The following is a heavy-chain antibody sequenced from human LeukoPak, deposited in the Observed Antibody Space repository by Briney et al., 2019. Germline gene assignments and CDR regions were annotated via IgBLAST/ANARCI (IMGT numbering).Heavy chain of an antibody. CDR1: GGTFSSYA. CDR2: IIPIFGTA. D-gene: IGHD6-19*01. Sequence: ASVKVSCKASGGTFSSYAISWVRQAPGQGLEWMGGIIPIFGTANYAQKFQGRVTITADESTSTAYMELSSLRSEDTAVYYCARDRGSSSGWYYFDYWGQGTLVTVSS. CDR3: ARDRGSSSGWYYFDY. J-gene: IGHJ4*02. V-gene: IGHV1-69*13.